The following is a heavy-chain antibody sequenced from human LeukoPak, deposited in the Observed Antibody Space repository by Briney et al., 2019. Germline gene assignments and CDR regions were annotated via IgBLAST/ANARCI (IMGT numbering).Heavy chain of an antibody. CDR3: ARDAISSTPRFLESNNWFDP. CDR2: IYYSGST. Sequence: PSETLSLTCTVSGGSLRSSSYYWGWIRQPPGKGLEWIGSIYYSGSTYYNPSLKSRVTISVDTSKNQFSLKLSSVTAADTAVYYCARDAISSTPRFLESNNWFDPWGQGTLVTVSS. CDR1: GGSLRSSSYY. D-gene: IGHD3-3*01. J-gene: IGHJ5*02. V-gene: IGHV4-39*07.